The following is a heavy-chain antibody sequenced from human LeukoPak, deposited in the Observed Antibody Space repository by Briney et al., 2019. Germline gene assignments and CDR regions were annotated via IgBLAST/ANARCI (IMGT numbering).Heavy chain of an antibody. CDR1: GGSFSGYY. CDR3: ARAVAGFDY. D-gene: IGHD6-19*01. V-gene: IGHV4-34*01. Sequence: PSETLSLTCAVYGGSFSGYYWSWIRQPPGKGLEWIGEINHSGSTYYNPSLKSRVTISVDTSKNQFSLNLSSVTAADTAVYYCARAVAGFDYWGQGTLVTVSS. CDR2: INHSGST. J-gene: IGHJ4*02.